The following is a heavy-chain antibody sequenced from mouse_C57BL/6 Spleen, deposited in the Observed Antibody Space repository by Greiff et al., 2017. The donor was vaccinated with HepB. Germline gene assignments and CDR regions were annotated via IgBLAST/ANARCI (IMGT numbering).Heavy chain of an antibody. V-gene: IGHV1-50*01. D-gene: IGHD1-1*01. J-gene: IGHJ2*01. CDR1: GYTFTSYW. Sequence: QVQLKQPGAELVKPGASVKLSCKASGYTFTSYWMQWVKQRPGQGLEWIGEIDPSDSYTNYNQKFKGKATLTVDTSSSTADMQLSSLTSEDSAVYYCARRGAITTVVAHYFDYWGQGTTLTVSS. CDR2: IDPSDSYT. CDR3: ARRGAITTVVAHYFDY.